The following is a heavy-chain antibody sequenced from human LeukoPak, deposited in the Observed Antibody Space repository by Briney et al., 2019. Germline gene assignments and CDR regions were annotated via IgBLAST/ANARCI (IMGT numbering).Heavy chain of an antibody. J-gene: IGHJ4*02. CDR1: GGSITSYY. CDR2: IYYSGST. D-gene: IGHD3-16*01. Sequence: SETLSLTCTVSGGSITSYYWSWIRHPPGKGLEWIGYIYYSGSTNYNPSLKRRVTISVDTSKNQFSLKLSSVTAADTAVYYCARHYAGPYYFDYWGQGTLVTVSS. CDR3: ARHYAGPYYFDY. V-gene: IGHV4-59*01.